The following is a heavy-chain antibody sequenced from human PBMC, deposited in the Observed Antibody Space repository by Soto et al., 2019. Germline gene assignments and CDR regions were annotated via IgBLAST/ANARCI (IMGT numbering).Heavy chain of an antibody. V-gene: IGHV4-34*01. J-gene: IGHJ6*03. CDR3: AGLRGYYYYIDV. Sequence: QVQLQQWGAGLLKPSETLSLTCAVHGASSGTYYWTWIRQPPGKGLEWIGEINDSGSANHNPSLKSRVIISVDTSKNQFSLMLSSVTAADSAVYYCAGLRGYYYYIDVWGKGTTVTVSS. CDR1: GASSGTYY. D-gene: IGHD3-10*01. CDR2: INDSGSA.